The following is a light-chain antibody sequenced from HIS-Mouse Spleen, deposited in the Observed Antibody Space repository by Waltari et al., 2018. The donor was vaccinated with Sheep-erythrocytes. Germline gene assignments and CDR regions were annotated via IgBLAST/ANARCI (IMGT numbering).Light chain of an antibody. CDR1: SLRSYY. CDR3: NSRDSSGNHLGVV. V-gene: IGLV3-19*01. J-gene: IGLJ2*01. Sequence: SSELPQDPAVSVALGQTVRITCQGASLRSYYASWFQQKPGQAPVLVIYGKNNRPSGIPDRFSGSSSGNTASLTITGAQAEDEADFYCNSRDSSGNHLGVVFGGGTKLTVL. CDR2: GKN.